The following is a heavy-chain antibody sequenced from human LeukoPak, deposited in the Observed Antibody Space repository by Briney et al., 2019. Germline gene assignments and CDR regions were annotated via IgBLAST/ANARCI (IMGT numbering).Heavy chain of an antibody. CDR3: ARLGRRGYYDSSGYYGPLGAFDI. D-gene: IGHD3-22*01. J-gene: IGHJ3*02. V-gene: IGHV1-2*02. CDR2: INPNSGGT. CDR1: GYTFTGYY. Sequence: GASVKVSCKASGYTFTGYYMHWVRQAPGQGLEWMGWINPNSGGTNYAQKFQGRVTMTRDTSISTAYMGLSRLRSDDTAVYYCARLGRRGYYDSSGYYGPLGAFDIWGQGTMVTVSS.